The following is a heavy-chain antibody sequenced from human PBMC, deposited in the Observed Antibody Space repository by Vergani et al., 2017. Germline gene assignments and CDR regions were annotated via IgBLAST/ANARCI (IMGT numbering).Heavy chain of an antibody. V-gene: IGHV1-69*02. Sequence: QVQLVQSGAEVKKPGSSVKVSCKASGGTFSSYTISWVRQAPGQGLEWMGRIIPILGIANYAQKFQGRVTITADKSTSTAYMELSSLRSEDTAVYYCATAEEVVVAATGYYYYYGMDVWGQGTTVTVSS. J-gene: IGHJ6*02. CDR2: IIPILGIA. D-gene: IGHD2-15*01. CDR1: GGTFSSYT. CDR3: ATAEEVVVAATGYYYYYGMDV.